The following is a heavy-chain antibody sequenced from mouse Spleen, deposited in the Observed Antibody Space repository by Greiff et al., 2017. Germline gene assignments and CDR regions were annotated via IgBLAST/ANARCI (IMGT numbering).Heavy chain of an antibody. V-gene: IGHV5-15*02. CDR2: ISNLAYSI. CDR3: ARDYERGFAY. J-gene: IGHJ3*01. CDR1: GFTFSDYG. D-gene: IGHD2-12*01. Sequence: EVKLVESGGGLVQPGGSRKLSCAASGFTFSDYGMAWVRQAPGKGPEWVAFISNLAYSIYYADTVTGRFTISRENAKNTLYLEMSSLRSEDTAMYYCARDYERGFAYWGQGTLVTVSA.